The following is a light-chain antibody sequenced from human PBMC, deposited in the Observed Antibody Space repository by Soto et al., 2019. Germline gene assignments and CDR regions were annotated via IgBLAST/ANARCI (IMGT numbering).Light chain of an antibody. V-gene: IGKV3-11*01. CDR2: DAS. CDR1: QSLTNSF. Sequence: EFVLTHSPGTLSLSPVERATLSCRSSQSLTNSFIAWYQQKPGQAPRLLIYDASNRATGIPARFSGSGSGTDFTLTISSLEPEDFAVYYCQQRSNWPSITFGQGTRLEIK. J-gene: IGKJ5*01. CDR3: QQRSNWPSIT.